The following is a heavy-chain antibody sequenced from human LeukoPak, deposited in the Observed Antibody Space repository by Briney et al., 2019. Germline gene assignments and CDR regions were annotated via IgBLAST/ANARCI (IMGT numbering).Heavy chain of an antibody. CDR2: IRSKDNNYAT. V-gene: IGHV3-73*01. J-gene: IGHJ6*02. CDR3: TRHTEPYYYYGMDV. D-gene: IGHD1-14*01. CDR1: GFTFSDSV. Sequence: GGSLRLSCAASGFTFSDSVVHWVRQTSGKGLEWIGRIRSKDNNYATAYAASVKGRFTISGDDSKNTAFLQMNSLKTEDTAVYYCTRHTEPYYYYGMDVWGQGAAVAVSS.